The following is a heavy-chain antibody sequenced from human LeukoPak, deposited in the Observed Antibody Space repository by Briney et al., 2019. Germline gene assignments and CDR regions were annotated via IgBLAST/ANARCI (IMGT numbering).Heavy chain of an antibody. J-gene: IGHJ3*02. Sequence: SETLSLTCTVSGGSISSYYWSWIRQPPGKGLEWIGYIYYSGSTNYNPSLKSRVTISVDTSKNQFSLKLSSVTAADTAVYYCARVTAVLLWFGSQSGAFDIWGQGTMVTVSS. CDR1: GGSISSYY. V-gene: IGHV4-59*01. CDR2: IYYSGST. D-gene: IGHD3-10*01. CDR3: ARVTAVLLWFGSQSGAFDI.